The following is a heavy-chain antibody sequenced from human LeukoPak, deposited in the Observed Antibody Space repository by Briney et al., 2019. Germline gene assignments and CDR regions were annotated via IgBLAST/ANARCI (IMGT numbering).Heavy chain of an antibody. CDR1: AFTLSSYA. CDR2: ISDSVNT. J-gene: IGHJ4*02. CDR3: AKAPVTTCRGAYCYPFDY. V-gene: IGHV3-23*01. D-gene: IGHD2-21*01. Sequence: GGSLRLSCPASAFTLSSYAMSWVRQAPGKGLEWVSAISDSVNTYHADSVKGRFTISRDSSKNKLFLQMNRLRPEDGAVYYCAKAPVTTCRGAYCYPFDYWGQGTLVTVSS.